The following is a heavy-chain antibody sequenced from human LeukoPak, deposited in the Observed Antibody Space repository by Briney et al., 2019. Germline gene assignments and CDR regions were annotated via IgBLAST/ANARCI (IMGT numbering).Heavy chain of an antibody. Sequence: GGSLRLSCAASGFTFSSYAMGWVRQAPGKGLEWVSSTSGNGEKTFYADSVKGRFTISRDNSKYTLDLQMNSLRAEDTAVYSCARGGQYSAYGRHPFDYWGQGTLVTVSS. CDR2: TSGNGEKT. D-gene: IGHD5-12*01. CDR1: GFTFSSYA. V-gene: IGHV3-23*01. CDR3: ARGGQYSAYGRHPFDY. J-gene: IGHJ4*02.